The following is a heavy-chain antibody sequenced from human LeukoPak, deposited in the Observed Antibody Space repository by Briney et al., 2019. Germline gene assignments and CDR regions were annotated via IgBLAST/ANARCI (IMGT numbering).Heavy chain of an antibody. Sequence: PSQTLSLTCTVSGGSISSGGYYWSWIRQHPGKGLEWIGYIYCSGSTYYNPSLKSRVTISVDTSKNQFSLKLSSVTAADTAVYYCARGLIVGATIDYWGQGTLVTVSS. D-gene: IGHD1-26*01. V-gene: IGHV4-31*03. CDR2: IYCSGST. CDR3: ARGLIVGATIDY. CDR1: GGSISSGGYY. J-gene: IGHJ4*02.